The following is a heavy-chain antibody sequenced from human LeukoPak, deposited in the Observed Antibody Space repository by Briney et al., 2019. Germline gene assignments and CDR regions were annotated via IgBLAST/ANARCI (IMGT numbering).Heavy chain of an antibody. CDR2: MSTSGST. CDR3: ARHQYQLSALDY. Sequence: SETLSLTCTVSGDSISSSNYYWSWIRQPAGKGLEWIGRMSTSGSTNYNPSLKSRVTISVDTSKSQFSLNLNSVAAADTAVYYCARHQYQLSALDYWGQGTLVTVSS. D-gene: IGHD2-2*01. J-gene: IGHJ4*02. V-gene: IGHV4-61*02. CDR1: GDSISSSNYY.